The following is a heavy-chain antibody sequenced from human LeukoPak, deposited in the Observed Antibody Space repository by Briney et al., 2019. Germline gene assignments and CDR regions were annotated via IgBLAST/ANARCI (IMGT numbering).Heavy chain of an antibody. Sequence: SETLSLTCTVSGGSISSYYWSWIRQPPGKGLEWIGYIYYSGSTNYNSSLKSRVTISVDMSKNQVSLKLRSVTAADTAVYYCARAGSSSWFGDWFDPWGQGMLVTVSS. J-gene: IGHJ5*02. CDR2: IYYSGST. D-gene: IGHD6-13*01. CDR3: ARAGSSSWFGDWFDP. V-gene: IGHV4-59*01. CDR1: GGSISSYY.